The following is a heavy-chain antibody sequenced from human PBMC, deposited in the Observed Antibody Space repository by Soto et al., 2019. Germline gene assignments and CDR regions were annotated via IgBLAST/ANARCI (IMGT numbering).Heavy chain of an antibody. V-gene: IGHV4-59*08. CDR1: GGSISSYY. CDR2: IYYSGST. Sequence: SATLSLTCTVSGGSISSYYWSWIRQPPGKGLEWIGYIYYSGSTNYNPSLKSRVTISVDTSKNQFSLKLSSVTAADTAVYYCARQEWLRYLDYWGQGTLVTVSS. D-gene: IGHD5-12*01. CDR3: ARQEWLRYLDY. J-gene: IGHJ4*02.